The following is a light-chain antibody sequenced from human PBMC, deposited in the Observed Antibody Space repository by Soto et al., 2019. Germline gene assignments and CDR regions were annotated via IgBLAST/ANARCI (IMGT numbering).Light chain of an antibody. Sequence: EIVLTLSPGTLSLSPGERATLSCRASQSVSSSFVAWFQQKAGQAPRLLIYGASSRGTGIPDRFSASGSGTDFTLTISRLEPEDFAVYYCQQYISSPLTFGQGTKVDI. CDR3: QQYISSPLT. V-gene: IGKV3-20*01. J-gene: IGKJ1*01. CDR1: QSVSSSF. CDR2: GAS.